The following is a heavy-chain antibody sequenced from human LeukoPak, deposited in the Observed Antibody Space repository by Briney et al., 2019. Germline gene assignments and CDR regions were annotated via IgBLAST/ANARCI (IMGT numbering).Heavy chain of an antibody. J-gene: IGHJ3*02. D-gene: IGHD3-16*01. CDR3: TTAGSIMITFGGVTTYDAFDI. Sequence: GGSLRLSCAASGFTFSNAWMSWVRQAPGKGLEWVGRIKSKTDGGTTDYAAPVKGRFTISRDDSKNTLYLQMNSLKTEDTAVYYCTTAGSIMITFGGVTTYDAFDIWGQGTMVTVSS. V-gene: IGHV3-15*01. CDR2: IKSKTDGGTT. CDR1: GFTFSNAW.